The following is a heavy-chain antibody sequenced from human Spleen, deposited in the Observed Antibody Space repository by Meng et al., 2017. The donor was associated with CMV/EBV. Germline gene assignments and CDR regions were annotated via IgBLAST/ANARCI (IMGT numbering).Heavy chain of an antibody. CDR2: IYPGDSDT. D-gene: IGHD2-2*02. Sequence: QVSCKGSGYTFTDYWIGWVRQMPGKGLEWMGIIYPGDSDTRYSPSFQGQVTISVDKSITTAYLQWSSLKASDTAMYYCARRYCSSTSCYKNYYYYGMDVWGQGTTVTVSS. CDR3: ARRYCSSTSCYKNYYYYGMDV. V-gene: IGHV5-51*01. CDR1: GYTFTDYW. J-gene: IGHJ6*02.